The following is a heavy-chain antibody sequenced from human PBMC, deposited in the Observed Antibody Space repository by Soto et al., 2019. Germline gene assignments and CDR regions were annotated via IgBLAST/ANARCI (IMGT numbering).Heavy chain of an antibody. Sequence: ESGPTLVNPPQTLTLTCTFSGFSLSTSGVGVGWIRQPPGKALEWLALIYWDDDKRYSPSLKSRLTITKDTSKNQVVLTMTNMDPVDTATFYCAHSKYRYSPMYNWFDPWGQGTLVTVSS. CDR1: GFSLSTSGVG. CDR3: AHSKYRYSPMYNWFDP. J-gene: IGHJ5*02. CDR2: IYWDDDK. D-gene: IGHD6-13*01. V-gene: IGHV2-5*02.